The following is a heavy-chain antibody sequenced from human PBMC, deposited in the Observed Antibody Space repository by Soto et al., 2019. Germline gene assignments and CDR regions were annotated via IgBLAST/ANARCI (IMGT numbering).Heavy chain of an antibody. V-gene: IGHV1-8*02. D-gene: IGHD7-27*01. J-gene: IGHJ4*02. CDR1: GYTLTYLS. Sequence: ASATVSCKVSGYTLTYLSMHWVRQATGQGPEWIGWMDSGSGETGYAQKFQYRVTMTRDTSISTAYMELTGLRSEDTAVYYCARGPPKWGFDYWGQGVLVTVSS. CDR2: MDSGSGET. CDR3: ARGPPKWGFDY.